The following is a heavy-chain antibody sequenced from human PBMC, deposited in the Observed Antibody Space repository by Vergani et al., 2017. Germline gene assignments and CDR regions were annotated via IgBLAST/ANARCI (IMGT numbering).Heavy chain of an antibody. CDR2: IRNKAYGGTT. CDR1: GFTFSTYA. Sequence: EVQLLESGGSLKQPGGSVRLSCAASGFTFSTYAMHWVRQAPGKGLEWVAFIRNKAYGGTTEYAASVKGRFTISRDDSKRLAYLQLSGLKTEDTAVYFCSRERGYSFGYSDYWGQGTLVTVSS. D-gene: IGHD5-18*01. CDR3: SRERGYSFGYSDY. J-gene: IGHJ4*02. V-gene: IGHV3-49*04.